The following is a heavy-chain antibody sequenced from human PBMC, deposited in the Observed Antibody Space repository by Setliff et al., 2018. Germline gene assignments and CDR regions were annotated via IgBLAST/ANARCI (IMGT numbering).Heavy chain of an antibody. D-gene: IGHD2-8*01. V-gene: IGHV1-69*11. CDR3: ARYFSSDPFDI. Sequence: SVKGLLQGFWRHLQQLCYQLGATGPGQGPQWMGRNIPVLGSADYAQTFQGRVTFTADESTRTAYMELSSLTSEDTAVYFCARYFSSDPFDIWGQGTLVTVSS. CDR2: NIPVLGSA. CDR1: RHLQQLC. J-gene: IGHJ3*02.